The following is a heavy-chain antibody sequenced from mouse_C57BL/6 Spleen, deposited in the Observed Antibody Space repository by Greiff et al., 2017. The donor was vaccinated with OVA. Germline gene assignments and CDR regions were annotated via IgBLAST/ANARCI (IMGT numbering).Heavy chain of an antibody. Sequence: QVQLQQPGAELVKPGASVKLSCKASGYTFTSYWMHWVKQRPGQGLEWIGMIHPNSGSTNYNEKFKSKATLTVDKSSSTAYLQRSSLTSEDSAVYYCARGGLSYYFDYWGQGTTLTVSS. D-gene: IGHD2-2*01. CDR1: GYTFTSYW. J-gene: IGHJ2*01. V-gene: IGHV1-64*01. CDR3: ARGGLSYYFDY. CDR2: IHPNSGST.